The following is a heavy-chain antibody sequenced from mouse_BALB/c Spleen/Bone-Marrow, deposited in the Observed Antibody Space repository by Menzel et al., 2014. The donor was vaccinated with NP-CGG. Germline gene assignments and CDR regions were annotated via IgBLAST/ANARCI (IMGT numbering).Heavy chain of an antibody. V-gene: IGHV5-12-2*01. J-gene: IGHJ2*01. Sequence: EVMLVESGGGLVQPGGSLKLSCAASGFTFSSYTMSWVRQTPEKRLEWVAYISNGGGSTYYPDTVKGRFTISRDNAKNTLYLQMSGLKSEDTAMYYCARRSAATYYFDYWCQGTILTVSS. CDR2: ISNGGGST. D-gene: IGHD1-2*01. CDR3: ARRSAATYYFDY. CDR1: GFTFSSYT.